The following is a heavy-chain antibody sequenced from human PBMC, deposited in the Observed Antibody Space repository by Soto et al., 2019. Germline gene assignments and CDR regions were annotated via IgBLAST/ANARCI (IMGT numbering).Heavy chain of an antibody. CDR2: IYYSGST. Sequence: SETLSLTCTVSGGSISSYYWSWIRQPPGKGLEWIGYIYYSGSTNYNPSLKSRNTKSVDTSKNQFSLKLSSVTAADTAVYYCARVWGGAFDIWGQGTMVT. CDR3: ARVWGGAFDI. CDR1: GGSISSYY. V-gene: IGHV4-59*01. J-gene: IGHJ3*02. D-gene: IGHD3-10*01.